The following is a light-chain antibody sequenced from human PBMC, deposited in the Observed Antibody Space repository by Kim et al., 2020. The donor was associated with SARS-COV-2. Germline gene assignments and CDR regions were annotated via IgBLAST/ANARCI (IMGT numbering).Light chain of an antibody. CDR2: GKN. V-gene: IGLV3-19*01. CDR1: SLRSYY. Sequence: AFGQTVRMTCQGDSLRSYYASWYQQKPGQAPVLVIYGKNNRPSGIPDRFSGSSSGNTASLTITGAQAEDEADYYCNSRDSSGNHLVFGGGTQLTVL. J-gene: IGLJ3*02. CDR3: NSRDSSGNHLV.